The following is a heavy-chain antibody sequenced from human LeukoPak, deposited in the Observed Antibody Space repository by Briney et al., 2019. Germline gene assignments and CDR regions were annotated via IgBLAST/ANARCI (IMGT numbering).Heavy chain of an antibody. V-gene: IGHV7-4-1*02. Sequence: ASVKVSCKASGYTFTTYPINWVRQAPGQGLEWMGWIDTNTGSPKYAQGLPGRFVFSFDTSVSTAFLQINSLKAEDTALYYCVRGIDPPGYFNYWGQGPLVTVSS. CDR3: VRGIDPPGYFNY. J-gene: IGHJ4*02. CDR2: IDTNTGSP. D-gene: IGHD3-9*01. CDR1: GYTFTTYP.